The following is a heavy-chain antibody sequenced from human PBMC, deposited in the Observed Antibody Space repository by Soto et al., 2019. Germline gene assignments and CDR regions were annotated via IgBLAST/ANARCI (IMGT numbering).Heavy chain of an antibody. Sequence: PGGSLRLSCAASVFSFISYAMSWVRQAPGKGLEWVSTISGSDGKTFYADSVKGRFSISRDTSKNMLYLQMNNLRGDDTAVYYCVRWSYLDYWGQGTRVTVSS. D-gene: IGHD3-3*01. CDR2: ISGSDGKT. V-gene: IGHV3-23*01. J-gene: IGHJ4*02. CDR3: VRWSYLDY. CDR1: VFSFISYA.